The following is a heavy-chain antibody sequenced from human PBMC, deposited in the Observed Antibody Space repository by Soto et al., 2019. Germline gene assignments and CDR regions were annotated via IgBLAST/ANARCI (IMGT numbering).Heavy chain of an antibody. CDR2: ISSSSSTI. V-gene: IGHV3-48*01. D-gene: IGHD6-13*01. CDR1: GFTFSSYS. J-gene: IGHJ5*02. CDR3: ARHPDRIAESGWFDP. Sequence: EVQLVESGGGLVQPGGSLRLSCAASGFTFSSYSMNWVRQAPGKGLEWVSYISSSSSTIYYADSVKGRFTISRDNAKNSRYLQMNSLRSAAMAVYYAARHPDRIAESGWFDPWCQGSMVTVYS.